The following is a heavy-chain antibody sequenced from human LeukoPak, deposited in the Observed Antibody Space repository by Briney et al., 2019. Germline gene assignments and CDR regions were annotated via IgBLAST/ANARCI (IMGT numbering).Heavy chain of an antibody. CDR2: IYYSGST. D-gene: IGHD4-17*01. CDR1: GGSISSYY. J-gene: IGHJ4*02. V-gene: IGHV4-59*01. CDR3: ARVKSVDYEFDY. Sequence: SETLSLTCTVSGGSISSYYWSWIRQPPGKGLEWIGYIYYSGSTTYNPSLKSRLTISVDTSKNQFSLRLSSVTAADTAMYYCARVKSVDYEFDYWGQGTLVTVSS.